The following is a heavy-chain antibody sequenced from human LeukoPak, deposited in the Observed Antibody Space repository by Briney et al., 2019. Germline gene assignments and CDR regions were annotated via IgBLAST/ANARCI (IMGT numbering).Heavy chain of an antibody. V-gene: IGHV4-39*01. J-gene: IGHJ5*02. D-gene: IGHD4-17*01. Sequence: SETLSLTCTVSGGSISSSSYYWGWIRQPPGKGLEGIGSIHYTGSTSYNPSLKSRVTISVHTSKNQFSLQLSSVTAADTAVYYCARPTVTSYNWFDPWGQGTLVTVSS. CDR3: ARPTVTSYNWFDP. CDR2: IHYTGST. CDR1: GGSISSSSYY.